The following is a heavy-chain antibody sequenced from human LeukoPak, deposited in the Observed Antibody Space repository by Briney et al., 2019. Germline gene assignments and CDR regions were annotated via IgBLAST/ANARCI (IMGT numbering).Heavy chain of an antibody. CDR1: GFTFGSYW. CDR3: ARVFTLYGSGSYDY. CDR2: IKQDGSLQ. J-gene: IGHJ4*02. V-gene: IGHV3-7*01. Sequence: PGGSLRLSCAASGFTFGSYWMSWVCQAPGKGLEWVANIKQDGSLQNYVDSAKGRFTISRDNAKNSLYLEMNSLRAEDTAVYYCARVFTLYGSGSYDYWGQGTLVTVSS. D-gene: IGHD3-10*01.